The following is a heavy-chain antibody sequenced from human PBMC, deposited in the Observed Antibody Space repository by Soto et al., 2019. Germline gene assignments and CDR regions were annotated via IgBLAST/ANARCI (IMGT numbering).Heavy chain of an antibody. V-gene: IGHV3-49*03. Sequence: GGSLRLSCTASGFTFGDYAMSWFRQAPGKGLEWVGFIRSKAYGGTTEYAASVKGRFTISRDDSKSIAYLQMNSLKTEDTAVYYCTRCPGLLWFGEFGMDVWGQGTTVTVSS. D-gene: IGHD3-10*01. J-gene: IGHJ6*02. CDR1: GFTFGDYA. CDR2: IRSKAYGGTT. CDR3: TRCPGLLWFGEFGMDV.